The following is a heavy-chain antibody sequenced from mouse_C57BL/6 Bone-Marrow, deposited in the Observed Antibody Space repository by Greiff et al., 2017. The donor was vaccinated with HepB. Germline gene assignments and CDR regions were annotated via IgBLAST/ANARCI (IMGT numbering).Heavy chain of an antibody. CDR2: IYPGNSDT. Sequence: EVQGVESGTVLARPGASVKMSCKTSGYTFTSYWMHWVNQRPGQGLEWIGAIYPGNSDTSYNQKFKGKAKLTAVTSASTAYMELSSLTNEDSAVYYCTSPFYYGTYFDYGGQGTALTVSA. D-gene: IGHD1-1*01. CDR3: TSPFYYGTYFDY. CDR1: GYTFTSYW. V-gene: IGHV1-5*01. J-gene: IGHJ2*01.